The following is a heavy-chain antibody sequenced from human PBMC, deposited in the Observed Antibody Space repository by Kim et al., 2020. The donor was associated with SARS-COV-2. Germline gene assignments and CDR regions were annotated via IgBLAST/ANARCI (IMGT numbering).Heavy chain of an antibody. CDR2: IGGGGATT. D-gene: IGHD1-26*01. Sequence: GGSLRLSCAASGFTFSSHPMSWVRQAPGKGLEWVSVIGGGGATTYYADSVKGRFTISRDNSKNTLYLKMNSVRAEDTAVYYCAKGLNSGTYKASSGGMDVWGQGTTVIVSS. V-gene: IGHV3-23*01. CDR3: AKGLNSGTYKASSGGMDV. CDR1: GFTFSSHP. J-gene: IGHJ6*02.